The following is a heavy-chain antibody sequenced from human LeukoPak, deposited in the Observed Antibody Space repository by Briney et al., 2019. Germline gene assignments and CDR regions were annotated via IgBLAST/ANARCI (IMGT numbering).Heavy chain of an antibody. J-gene: IGHJ4*02. CDR3: ARDEDFDY. V-gene: IGHV1-2*02. CDR1: GYTFTGYY. Sequence: ASVKVSCKASGYTFTGYYMHWVRQAPGQGLEWMGWINPNSGGTNYAQKSQGRVTMTRDTSINTASMELSRLTSDDTAVYYCARDEDFDYWGQGTLVTVSS. CDR2: INPNSGGT.